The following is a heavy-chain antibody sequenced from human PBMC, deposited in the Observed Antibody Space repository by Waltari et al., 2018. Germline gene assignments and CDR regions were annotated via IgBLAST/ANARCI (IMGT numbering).Heavy chain of an antibody. D-gene: IGHD1-1*01. CDR3: ARGRYPGFLGGTTLWSY. CDR2: MNPNSGNT. V-gene: IGHV1-8*03. J-gene: IGHJ4*02. CDR1: GYTFTSYD. Sequence: QVQLVQSGAEVKKPGASVKVSCKASGYTFTSYDINWVRQATGQGLEWMGWMNPNSGNTGHAKKVQGRVTITRNTAISTAYMELSSLRSEDTAVYYCARGRYPGFLGGTTLWSYWGQGTLVTVSS.